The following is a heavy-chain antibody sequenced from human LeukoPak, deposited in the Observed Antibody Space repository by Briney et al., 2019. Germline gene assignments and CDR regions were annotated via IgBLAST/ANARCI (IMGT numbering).Heavy chain of an antibody. CDR2: INHSGST. V-gene: IGHV4-34*01. D-gene: IGHD4-11*01. CDR3: ASGEPTVTFDY. J-gene: IGHJ4*02. Sequence: PSETLSLTCAVYGGSFSGYYWSWIRQPPGKGLELIGEINHSGSTNYNASLKRRVTISVDTSKNQFSLKLSSVTAADTAVYYCASGEPTVTFDYWGQGTLVTVSS. CDR1: GGSFSGYY.